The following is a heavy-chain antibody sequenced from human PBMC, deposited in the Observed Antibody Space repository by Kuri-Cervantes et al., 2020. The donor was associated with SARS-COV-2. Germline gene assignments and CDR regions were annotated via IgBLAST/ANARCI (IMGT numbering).Heavy chain of an antibody. J-gene: IGHJ6*02. Sequence: LSLTCAASGFTVSSNHMSWVRQAPGKGLEWVSIIYNDGTTYYADSVKGRFTISRDNSENMVYLQVNSLRAEDTAVYYCAKTTPGSTSRILYGIEVRGQGTTVTVSS. CDR3: AKTTPGSTSRILYGIEV. V-gene: IGHV3-53*01. CDR2: IYNDGTT. D-gene: IGHD2-2*01. CDR1: GFTVSSNH.